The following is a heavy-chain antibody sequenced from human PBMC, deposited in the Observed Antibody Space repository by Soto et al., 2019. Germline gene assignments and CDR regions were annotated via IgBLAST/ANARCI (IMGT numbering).Heavy chain of an antibody. CDR3: ARRAHRYYFDY. J-gene: IGHJ4*02. Sequence: SDTLSLTCTVSGGSISSSSYYWGWIRQPPGKGLEWIGSIYYSGSTYYNPSLKSRVTISVDTSKNQFSLKLSSVTAADTAVYYCARRAHRYYFDYWGQGTLVTVSS. CDR2: IYYSGST. CDR1: GGSISSSSYY. V-gene: IGHV4-39*01.